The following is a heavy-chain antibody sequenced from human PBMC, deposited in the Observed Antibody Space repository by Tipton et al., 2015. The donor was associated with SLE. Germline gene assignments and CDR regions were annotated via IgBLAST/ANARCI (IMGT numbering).Heavy chain of an antibody. CDR3: AREEYSSGWLAY. Sequence: TLSLTCTVSGYSISSSYYWSWIRQPPGKALEWIGEINHSGSTNYNPSLKSRVTISVDTSKNQFSLKLSSVTAADTAAYYCAREEYSSGWLAYWGQGTLVTVSS. CDR1: GYSISSSYY. CDR2: INHSGST. V-gene: IGHV4-38-2*02. J-gene: IGHJ4*02. D-gene: IGHD6-19*01.